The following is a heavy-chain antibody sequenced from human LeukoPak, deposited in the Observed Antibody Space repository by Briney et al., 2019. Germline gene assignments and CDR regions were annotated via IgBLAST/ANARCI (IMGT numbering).Heavy chain of an antibody. CDR1: GASTSSSF. Sequence: SETLSLTCTVSGASTSSSFWSWIRQSPGKGLEWIGYINYRGETSQNPSLESRVSMSVDTSKNQISLQLTSVTAADTAVYYCARMIVATIRIGVYFYHGMDVWGQGTTVTISS. D-gene: IGHD5-12*01. CDR2: INYRGET. J-gene: IGHJ6*02. CDR3: ARMIVATIRIGVYFYHGMDV. V-gene: IGHV4-59*08.